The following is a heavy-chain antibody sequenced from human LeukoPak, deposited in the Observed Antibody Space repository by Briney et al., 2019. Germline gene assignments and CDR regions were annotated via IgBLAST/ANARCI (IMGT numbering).Heavy chain of an antibody. CDR1: GGSISSGGYY. CDR3: TRELVEYSYGYYMDV. Sequence: SETLSLTCTVSGGSISSGGYYWSWIRQHPEKGLEWIGYIYYSGSTYYNPSLKSRVTISVDTSKNQFSLKLSSVTAADTAVYYCTRELVEYSYGYYMDVWGKGTTVTVSS. J-gene: IGHJ6*03. V-gene: IGHV4-31*03. D-gene: IGHD5-18*01. CDR2: IYYSGST.